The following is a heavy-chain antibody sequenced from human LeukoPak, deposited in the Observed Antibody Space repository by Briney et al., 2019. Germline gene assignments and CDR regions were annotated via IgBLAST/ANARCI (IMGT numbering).Heavy chain of an antibody. CDR1: GFTFSSYA. V-gene: IGHV3-30-3*01. D-gene: IGHD3-3*01. J-gene: IGHJ1*01. CDR2: ISYDGSNK. Sequence: GGSLRLSCAASGFTFSSYAMHWVRQAPGRGLEWEAVISYDGSNKYYADSVKGRFTISRDNSKNTLYLQMNSLRAEDTAVYYCARVEFDFWSGYYASPQYFRHWGQGTLVTVSS. CDR3: ARVEFDFWSGYYASPQYFRH.